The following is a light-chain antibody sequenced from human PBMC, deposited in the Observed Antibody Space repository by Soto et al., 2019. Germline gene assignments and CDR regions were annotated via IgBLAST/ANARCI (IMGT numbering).Light chain of an antibody. J-gene: IGKJ4*01. CDR3: QQYNNWPLT. V-gene: IGKV3-15*01. CDR1: QSINNN. Sequence: EIVMTQSPATLSVSQGERATLSCRASQSINNNLAWYQQKPGQGPRLLIYGASSRATGIPARFSGSGSGTGFTLTISSLQSEDFAIYYCQQYNNWPLTFGGGTKVEIK. CDR2: GAS.